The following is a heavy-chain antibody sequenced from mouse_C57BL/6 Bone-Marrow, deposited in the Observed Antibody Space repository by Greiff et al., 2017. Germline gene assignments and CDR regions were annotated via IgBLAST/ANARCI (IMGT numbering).Heavy chain of an antibody. D-gene: IGHD3-2*02. J-gene: IGHJ2*01. CDR2: IDPSDSYT. CDR3: ARGGYVPDY. CDR1: GYTFTSYW. Sequence: VQLKQPGAELVMPGASVKLSCKASGYTFTSYWMHWVKQRPGQGLEWIGEIDPSDSYTNYNQKFKGKSTLTVDKSSSTAYMQLSSLTSEDSAVYYCARGGYVPDYWGQGTTLTVSS. V-gene: IGHV1-69*01.